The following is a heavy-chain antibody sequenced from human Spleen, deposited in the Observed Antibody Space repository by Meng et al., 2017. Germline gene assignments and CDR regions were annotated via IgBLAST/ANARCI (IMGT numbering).Heavy chain of an antibody. CDR3: ARLATVTTLDY. J-gene: IGHJ4*02. CDR2: IYYSGST. Sequence: SETLSLTCTVSGGSISSSRYYWGWIRQPPRKGLEWIGNIYYSGSTYNNPSLQSRVTMSVDTSKNQVYLKLTSVTAADTAVYYCARLATVTTLDYWGQGTLVTVSS. CDR1: GGSISSSRYY. V-gene: IGHV4-39*07. D-gene: IGHD4-17*01.